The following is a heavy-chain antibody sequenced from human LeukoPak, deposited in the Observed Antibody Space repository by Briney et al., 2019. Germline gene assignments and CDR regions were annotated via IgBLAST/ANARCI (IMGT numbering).Heavy chain of an antibody. J-gene: IGHJ4*02. CDR2: MDYSGRT. CDR1: GGSISTFH. CDR3: ARWSGSSGPFDY. V-gene: IGHV4-59*01. D-gene: IGHD3-3*01. Sequence: PSETLSLTCTVFGGSISTFHWSWIRQPPGKGLEWIGYMDYSGRTKYISSLKSRITMSVDTSKNQFSLRLSSVTAADTAVYYCARWSGSSGPFDYWGQGTLVTVSS.